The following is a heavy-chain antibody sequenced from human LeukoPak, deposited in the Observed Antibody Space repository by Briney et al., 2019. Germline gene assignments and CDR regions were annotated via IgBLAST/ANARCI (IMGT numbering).Heavy chain of an antibody. CDR3: ARVGTIEAAGTCDY. CDR1: GFTFSDYY. Sequence: PGGSLRLSCAASGFTFSDYYMSWIRQAPGKGLGWVSYIGSSGSFTNYADSVKGRFTISRDNAKNSPYLQTNSLRAEDTAVYYCARVGTIEAAGTCDYWGQATLVTVSS. J-gene: IGHJ4*02. V-gene: IGHV3-11*05. D-gene: IGHD6-13*01. CDR2: IGSSGSFT.